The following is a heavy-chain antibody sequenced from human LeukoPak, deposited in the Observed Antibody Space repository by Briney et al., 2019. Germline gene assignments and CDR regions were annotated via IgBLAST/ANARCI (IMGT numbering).Heavy chain of an antibody. J-gene: IGHJ3*02. CDR3: ARPRGGYYDSSGLDAFDI. Sequence: GGSLRLSCAASGFTVSRNYMSWVRQAPGKGLEWVSVIYSGGSTYYADSVKGRFTISRDNSKNTLYLQMNSLRAEDTAVYYCARPRGGYYDSSGLDAFDIWGQGTMVTVSS. V-gene: IGHV3-66*02. D-gene: IGHD3-22*01. CDR2: IYSGGST. CDR1: GFTVSRNY.